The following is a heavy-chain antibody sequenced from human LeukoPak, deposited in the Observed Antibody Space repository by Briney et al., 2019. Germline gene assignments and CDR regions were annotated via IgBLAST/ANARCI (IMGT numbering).Heavy chain of an antibody. CDR1: GDSISSYY. CDR2: IYFSGST. V-gene: IGHV4-59*01. CDR3: ARAHGFDY. Sequence: SETLSLTCAVSGDSISSYYWSWIRQPPGKGLEWIGYIYFSGSTNYNPSLKSRVTISVDTSKKQFSLKLSSVTAADTAVYYCARAHGFDYWGQGILVTVSS. J-gene: IGHJ4*02.